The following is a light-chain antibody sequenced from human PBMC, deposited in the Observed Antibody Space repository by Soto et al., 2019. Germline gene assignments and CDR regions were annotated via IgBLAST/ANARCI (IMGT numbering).Light chain of an antibody. CDR2: GND. V-gene: IGLV1-40*01. J-gene: IGLJ3*02. CDR3: QSYDSSLSAWV. Sequence: QSVLTQPPSVSGAPGQRVTISCSGSSSNIGAPYDVHWYQHLPGTAPKLLLSGNDNRPSGVPDRFSGSRSGTSASLAITGLRAEDDADYYCQSYDSSLSAWVFGGGTKLTVL. CDR1: SSNIGAPYD.